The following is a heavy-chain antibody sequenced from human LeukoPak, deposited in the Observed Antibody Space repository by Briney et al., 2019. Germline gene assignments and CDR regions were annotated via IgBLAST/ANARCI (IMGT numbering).Heavy chain of an antibody. J-gene: IGHJ4*02. V-gene: IGHV1-2*04. CDR3: AGARRGGYSGYDYAY. CDR2: INPNSGGT. D-gene: IGHD5-12*01. Sequence: ASVKVSCKASGYTFTGYYMHWVRQAPGQGLEWMGRINPNSGGTNYAQKFQGWVTMTRDTSISTAYMELSRLRSDDTAVYYCAGARRGGYSGYDYAYWGQGTLVTVSS. CDR1: GYTFTGYY.